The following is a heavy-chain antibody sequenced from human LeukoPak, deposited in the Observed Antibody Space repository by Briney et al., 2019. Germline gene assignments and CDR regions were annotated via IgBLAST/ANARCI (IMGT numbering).Heavy chain of an antibody. D-gene: IGHD4-17*01. Sequence: GASVKVSCKASGYTFTSYGVSWVREAPGQGREWRGWISAYNGNTNYAQKLQGRVTMTTDTSTSTGYMELRSLRSDDTAVYYCARDRAPTVTTNWFDPWGQGTLVTVSS. V-gene: IGHV1-18*01. CDR1: GYTFTSYG. J-gene: IGHJ5*02. CDR2: ISAYNGNT. CDR3: ARDRAPTVTTNWFDP.